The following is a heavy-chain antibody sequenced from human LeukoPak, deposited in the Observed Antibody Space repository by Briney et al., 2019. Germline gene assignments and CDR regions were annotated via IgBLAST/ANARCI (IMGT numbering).Heavy chain of an antibody. V-gene: IGHV1-2*02. CDR3: AANTAMAYWYFDL. CDR2: INPNSGGT. CDR1: GYTFTGYY. J-gene: IGHJ2*01. Sequence: GASVKVSCKASGYTFTGYYMYWVRQAPGQGLEWMGWINPNSGGTNYAQKFQGRVTMTRDTSISTAYMELSRLRSDDTAVYYCAANTAMAYWYFDLWGRGTLVTVSS. D-gene: IGHD5-18*01.